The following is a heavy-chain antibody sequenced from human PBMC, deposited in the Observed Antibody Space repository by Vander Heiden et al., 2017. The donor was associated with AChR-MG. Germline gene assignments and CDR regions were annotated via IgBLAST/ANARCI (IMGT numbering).Heavy chain of an antibody. Sequence: EVQLLESGGDPVQPGGSLRLSCAASGFTLSPYALSWVRQAPGKGLEWVSGISATGGATYYADSVKGRFSISRDNSKNMLFLQMNSLRAEDTAMYYCARHYASGRWFYDYWGHGALVTVSS. CDR2: ISATGGAT. J-gene: IGHJ4*01. D-gene: IGHD3-10*01. CDR3: ARHYASGRWFYDY. CDR1: GFTLSPYA. V-gene: IGHV3-23*01.